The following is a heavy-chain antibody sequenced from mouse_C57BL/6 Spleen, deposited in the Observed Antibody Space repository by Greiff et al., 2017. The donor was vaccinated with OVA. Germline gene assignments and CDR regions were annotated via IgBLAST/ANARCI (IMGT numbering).Heavy chain of an antibody. J-gene: IGHJ4*01. CDR1: GFSLTSYA. D-gene: IGHD1-1*01. V-gene: IGHV2-9-1*01. CDR2: IWTGGGT. CDR3: ARYGSSYVGAMDY. Sequence: QVQLKESGPGLVAPSQSLSIPCTVSGFSLTSYALSWVRQPPGKGLEWLGVIWTGGGTNYNSALISRLSIRNANSTRQVFLKRNRLQTDDTARYYGARYGSSYVGAMDYGGQGTSVTVSS.